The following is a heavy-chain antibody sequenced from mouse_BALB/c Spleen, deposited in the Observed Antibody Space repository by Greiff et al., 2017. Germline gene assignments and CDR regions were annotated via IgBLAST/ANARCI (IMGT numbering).Heavy chain of an antibody. D-gene: IGHD2-14*01. CDR1: GYTFTSYW. CDR2: INPSTGYT. CDR3: ADYYRYTGFAY. V-gene: IGHV1-7*01. J-gene: IGHJ3*01. Sequence: QVHVKQSGAELAKPGASVKMSCKASGYTFTSYWMHWVKQRPGQGLEWIGYINPSTGYTEYNQKFKDKATLTADKSSSTAYMQLSSLTSEDSAVYYCADYYRYTGFAYWGQGTLVTVSA.